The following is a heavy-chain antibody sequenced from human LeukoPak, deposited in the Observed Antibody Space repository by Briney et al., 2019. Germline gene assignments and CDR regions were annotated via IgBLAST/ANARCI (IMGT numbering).Heavy chain of an antibody. V-gene: IGHV1-18*01. D-gene: IGHD5-18*01. Sequence: ASVKVSCKASGYTFTSYGISWVRQAPGQGLEWMGWISAYNGNTNYAQKLQGRVTMTTDTSTSTAYMELRSLRSDDTAVYYCARDGYSYGYGVAFDIWGQGTMVTVSS. CDR1: GYTFTSYG. J-gene: IGHJ3*02. CDR2: ISAYNGNT. CDR3: ARDGYSYGYGVAFDI.